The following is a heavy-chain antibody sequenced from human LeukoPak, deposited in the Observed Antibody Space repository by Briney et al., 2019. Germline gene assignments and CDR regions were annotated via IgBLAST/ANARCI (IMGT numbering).Heavy chain of an antibody. CDR3: ARGDTTLGAFDI. V-gene: IGHV3-23*01. D-gene: IGHD3-10*02. J-gene: IGHJ3*02. CDR1: GLTFRGYA. Sequence: PGGSLRLSCTASGLTFRGYAMSWVRQAPGKGLGWVSAISASGGGKYYADSVKGRFTISRENAKNSLYLQMNSLRAGDTAVYYCARGDTTLGAFDIWGQGTMVTVSS. CDR2: ISASGGGK.